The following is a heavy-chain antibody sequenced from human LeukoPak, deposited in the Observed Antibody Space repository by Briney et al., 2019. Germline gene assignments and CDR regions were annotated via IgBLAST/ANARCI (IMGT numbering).Heavy chain of an antibody. D-gene: IGHD1-26*01. CDR1: GFTVSSIH. CDR3: AKGGKWDVTPFDY. Sequence: GGSLRLSCAASGFTVSSIHMVWVRQAPGKGLEWVSVTYTGGNSYYADSVKGRFTISRDISKNTLYLQMNSLRAEDTAVYYCAKGGKWDVTPFDYWGQGTLVTVSS. J-gene: IGHJ4*02. CDR2: TYTGGNS. V-gene: IGHV3-53*01.